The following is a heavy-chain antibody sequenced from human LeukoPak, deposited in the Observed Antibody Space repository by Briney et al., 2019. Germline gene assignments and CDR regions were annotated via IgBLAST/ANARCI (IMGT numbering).Heavy chain of an antibody. CDR2: INPYGGGT. Sequence: ASVKVSCQASGYRFTAYYIHWVRQARGQGLEYMGWINPYGGGTNYARKFRGRVTMTRDASITTTSMELSRLRSDDSDIYYCARESSWGGGSSDYWGQGTLLTVSS. D-gene: IGHD3-16*01. J-gene: IGHJ4*02. CDR3: ARESSWGGGSSDY. V-gene: IGHV1-2*02. CDR1: GYRFTAYY.